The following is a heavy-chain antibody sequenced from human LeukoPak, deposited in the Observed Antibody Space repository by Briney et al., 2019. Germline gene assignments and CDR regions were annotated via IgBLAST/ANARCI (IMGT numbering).Heavy chain of an antibody. CDR3: ARTGIAAAGLWGNYYYGMDV. CDR2: MNPNSGNT. CDR1: GYTFTSYD. D-gene: IGHD6-13*01. J-gene: IGHJ6*02. V-gene: IGHV1-8*01. Sequence: GASVKVSCKASGYTFTSYDINWVRQATGQGLEWMGWMNPNSGNTGYAQKFQGRVTMTRNTSISTAYMELSSLRSEDTAVYYCARTGIAAAGLWGNYYYGMDVWGQGTTVTVSS.